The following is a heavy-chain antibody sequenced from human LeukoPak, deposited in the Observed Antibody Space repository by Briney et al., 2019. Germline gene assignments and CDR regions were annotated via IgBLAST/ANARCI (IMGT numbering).Heavy chain of an antibody. J-gene: IGHJ3*01. CDR3: ARHGASLTRGFCSSSNCYVDGLQT. Sequence: SETLSVTCTVSGGSISSSYWSWIRQSPGKGLEWIGYFYETVSTKYNTSLTRRVSISTDTSKNQLSLKLNSVTAADTAVYYCARHGASLTRGFCSSSNCYVDGLQTWGQGMVISVSS. V-gene: IGHV4-59*08. D-gene: IGHD2-2*01. CDR2: FYETVST. CDR1: GGSISSSY.